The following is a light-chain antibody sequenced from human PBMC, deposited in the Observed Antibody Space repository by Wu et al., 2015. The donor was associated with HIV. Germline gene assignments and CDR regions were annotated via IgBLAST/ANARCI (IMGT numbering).Light chain of an antibody. CDR1: DSVSSTY. CDR2: GAS. Sequence: EIVLTQSPGILSLSLGERATLSCRASDSVSSTYLAWYQQKPGQAPRLLIYGASSRATGIPDRFSGSGSGADFTLTISRLEPEDFAVYYCQQYGTTGFTFGPGTKVDIK. CDR3: QQYGTTGFT. V-gene: IGKV3-20*01. J-gene: IGKJ3*01.